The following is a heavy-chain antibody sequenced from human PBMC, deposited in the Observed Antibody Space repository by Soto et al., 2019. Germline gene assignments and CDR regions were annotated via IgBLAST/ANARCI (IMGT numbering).Heavy chain of an antibody. CDR1: EDSVSSNSAG. CDR2: TYYRSKWYY. J-gene: IGHJ4*01. V-gene: IGHV6-1*01. D-gene: IGHD1-26*01. CDR3: ARGEQYSGRIFDY. Sequence: SQTLSLTCAITEDSVSSNSAGWSWVRQSPSRGLEWLGRTYYRSKWYYEYAVSVRGRITINPDTSKNQYSLQLNSVTPEDTAVYFCARGEQYSGRIFDYWGQGTLVTVSS.